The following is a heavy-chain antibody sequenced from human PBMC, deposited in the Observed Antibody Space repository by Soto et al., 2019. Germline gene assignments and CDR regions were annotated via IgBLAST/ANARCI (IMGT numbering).Heavy chain of an antibody. CDR1: EDSVSSNSAG. CDR2: TYYRSKWYY. J-gene: IGHJ4*01. V-gene: IGHV6-1*01. D-gene: IGHD1-26*01. CDR3: ARGEQYSGRIFDY. Sequence: SQTLSLTCAITEDSVSSNSAGWSWVRQSPSRGLEWLGRTYYRSKWYYEYAVSVRGRITINPDTSKNQYSLQLNSVTPEDTAVYFCARGEQYSGRIFDYWGQGTLVTVSS.